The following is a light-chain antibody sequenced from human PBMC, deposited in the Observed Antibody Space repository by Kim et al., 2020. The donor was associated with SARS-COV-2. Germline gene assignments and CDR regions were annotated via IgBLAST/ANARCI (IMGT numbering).Light chain of an antibody. Sequence: ATGGDRVTITCRASQGISSYLAWYQEEAGKAPKLLIYAASTLKSGVPSRFSGSGSGTDFTLTISSLQPEDFATYFCQQLSTYPLTFGGGTKVDIK. CDR3: QQLSTYPLT. V-gene: IGKV1-9*01. CDR2: AAS. J-gene: IGKJ4*01. CDR1: QGISSY.